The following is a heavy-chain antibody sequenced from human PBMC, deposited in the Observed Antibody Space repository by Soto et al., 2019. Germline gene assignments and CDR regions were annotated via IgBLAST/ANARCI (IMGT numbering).Heavy chain of an antibody. Sequence: QVQLVQSGAEVKKPGASVKVSCKASGYTFTSYGISWVRQAPGQGLEWMGWISAYNGNTNYAQKLQGRVTMTTDTSTSTACMELRSLRSDDTAVYYCARIPVGRWLPNWGDYFDYWGQGTLVTVSS. D-gene: IGHD7-27*01. CDR1: GYTFTSYG. V-gene: IGHV1-18*04. CDR3: ARIPVGRWLPNWGDYFDY. CDR2: ISAYNGNT. J-gene: IGHJ4*02.